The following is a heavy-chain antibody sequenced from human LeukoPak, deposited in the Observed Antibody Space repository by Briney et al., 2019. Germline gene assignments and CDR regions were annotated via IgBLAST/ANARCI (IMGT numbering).Heavy chain of an antibody. Sequence: SETLSLTCTVSGGPISSYFWSWIRQPPGNGLEWIGYIYYSGTTNSNPSLKSRVTISVDTSKNQFSLKLSSVTAADTAVYYCAKGATAMVPDYWGQGTLVTVSS. J-gene: IGHJ4*02. D-gene: IGHD5-18*01. CDR1: GGPISSYF. CDR2: IYYSGTT. V-gene: IGHV4-59*01. CDR3: AKGATAMVPDY.